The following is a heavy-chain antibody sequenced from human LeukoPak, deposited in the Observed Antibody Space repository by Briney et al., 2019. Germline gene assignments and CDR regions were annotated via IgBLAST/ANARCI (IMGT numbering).Heavy chain of an antibody. Sequence: SETLSLTCTVSGGSISSSRFYWGWIRQPPGKGLVWIGSIYYSGSTYYNPSLKSRVTISVDTSKNHFSLKLSSVTAADTALYYCARHGPYCGSACSPPALDFWGRGTLVTVSS. J-gene: IGHJ4*02. D-gene: IGHD2-21*01. CDR1: GGSISSSRFY. V-gene: IGHV4-39*01. CDR3: ARHGPYCGSACSPPALDF. CDR2: IYYSGST.